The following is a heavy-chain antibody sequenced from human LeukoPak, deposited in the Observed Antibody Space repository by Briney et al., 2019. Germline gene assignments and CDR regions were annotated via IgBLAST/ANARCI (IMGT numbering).Heavy chain of an antibody. V-gene: IGHV3-30*09. CDR3: VREAGYCASVCLKSNWFDP. D-gene: IGHD2-15*01. CDR2: ISYDGSNK. J-gene: IGHJ5*02. Sequence: PGGSLRLSCAASGFTFSSYAMHWVRQAPGKGLEWVAVISYDGSNKYYADSVRGRFAISRDDSKNMVYLQMNSLKDEDTALYYCVREAGYCASVCLKSNWFDPWGQGTQVTVSS. CDR1: GFTFSSYA.